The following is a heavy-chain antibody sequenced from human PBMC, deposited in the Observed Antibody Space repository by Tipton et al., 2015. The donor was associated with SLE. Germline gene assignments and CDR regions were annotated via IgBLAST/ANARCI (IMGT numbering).Heavy chain of an antibody. D-gene: IGHD5-24*01. CDR2: IYNSGIT. CDR1: GDSFSSGSSS. CDR3: ARDARVGYSTTRSRLSRGDGFDV. Sequence: TLSLTCTVSGDSFSSGSSSWNWVRQPAGKGLEWIGLIYNSGITNYNPSLQSRVTLSVDMSKNQFSLRLSSVTAADTGVYYCARDARVGYSTTRSRLSRGDGFDVWGQGTGVSVSS. J-gene: IGHJ3*01. V-gene: IGHV4-61*02.